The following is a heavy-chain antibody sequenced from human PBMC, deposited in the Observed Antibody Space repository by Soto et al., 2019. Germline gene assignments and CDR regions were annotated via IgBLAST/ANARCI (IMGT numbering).Heavy chain of an antibody. J-gene: IGHJ4*02. CDR2: IKQNGAET. CDR3: ARVPYDSTGYFYDY. Sequence: EVQLVESGGALVQPGGTLRLSCAASGFTFGRHWMSWVRQAPGKGLEWVANIKQNGAETYYAHSVQGRFTISRDNIQSILYLQMSGLRGDDTTVYSCARVPYDSTGYFYDYCGQGTLVSVSS. V-gene: IGHV3-7*01. D-gene: IGHD3-22*01. CDR1: GFTFGRHW.